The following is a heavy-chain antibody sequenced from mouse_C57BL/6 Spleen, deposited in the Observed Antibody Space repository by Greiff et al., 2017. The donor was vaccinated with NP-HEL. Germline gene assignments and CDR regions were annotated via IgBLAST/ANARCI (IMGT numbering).Heavy chain of an antibody. CDR3: ARGGTTVVPYWYFDV. D-gene: IGHD1-1*01. J-gene: IGHJ1*03. Sequence: VQLQQSGAELVKPGASVKISCKASGYAFSSYWMNWVKQRPGKGLEWIGQIYPGDGDTNYNGQFKGQATLTADKYSSTAYMQLSSLTSEDSAVYFCARGGTTVVPYWYFDVWGTGTTVTVSS. V-gene: IGHV1-80*01. CDR2: IYPGDGDT. CDR1: GYAFSSYW.